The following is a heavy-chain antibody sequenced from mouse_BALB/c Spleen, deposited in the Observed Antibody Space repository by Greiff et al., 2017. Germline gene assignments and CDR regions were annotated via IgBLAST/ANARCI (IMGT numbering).Heavy chain of an antibody. V-gene: IGHV5-9-4*01. CDR3: ARDYGLYYAMDY. J-gene: IGHJ4*01. Sequence: EVQRVESGGGLVKPGGSLKLSCAASGFTFSSYAMSWVRQSPEKRLEWVAEISSGGSYTYYPDTVTGRFTISRDNAKNTLYLEMSSLRSEDTAMYYCARDYGLYYAMDYWGQGTSVTVSS. CDR2: ISSGGSYT. D-gene: IGHD1-1*02. CDR1: GFTFSSYA.